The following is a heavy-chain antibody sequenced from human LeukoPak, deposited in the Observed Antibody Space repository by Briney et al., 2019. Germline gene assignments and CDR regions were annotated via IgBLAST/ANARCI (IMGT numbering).Heavy chain of an antibody. CDR2: ISAYNGNT. D-gene: IGHD3-10*01. CDR3: AAIWFGELWGTNWFDP. V-gene: IGHV1-18*01. Sequence: ASVKVSCKASGYTFTSYGISWVRQAPGQGLEWMGWISAYNGNTNYAQKFQGRVTMTRDTSISTAYMELSRLRSDDTAVYYCAAIWFGELWGTNWFDPWGQGTLVTVSS. CDR1: GYTFTSYG. J-gene: IGHJ5*02.